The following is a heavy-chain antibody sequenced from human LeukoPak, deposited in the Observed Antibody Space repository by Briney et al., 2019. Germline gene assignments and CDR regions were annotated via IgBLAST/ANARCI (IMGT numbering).Heavy chain of an antibody. J-gene: IGHJ4*02. CDR1: GFTFSSYA. D-gene: IGHD2-2*01. V-gene: IGHV3-30-3*01. CDR2: ISYDGSNK. CDR3: ARVRGYCSSTSCFNFDY. Sequence: GSLRLSCAASGFTFSSYAMHWVRQAPGKGLEWAAVISYDGSNKYYADSVKGRFTISRDNSKNTLYLQMNSLRAEDTAVYYCARVRGYCSSTSCFNFDYWGQGTLVTVSS.